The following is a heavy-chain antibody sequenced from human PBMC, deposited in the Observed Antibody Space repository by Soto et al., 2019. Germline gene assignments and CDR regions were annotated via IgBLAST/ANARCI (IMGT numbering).Heavy chain of an antibody. CDR1: GYTFTSYG. V-gene: IGHV1-18*01. CDR2: ISTYNSDT. Sequence: QVQLVQSGAEVKKPGASVTVSCKTSGYTFTSYGISWVRQAPEQGPEWMGWISTYNSDTNYAPNFQGRLTMTTDAPTTTAYMELRSLTSDDTAMYYCARDWSKEMSIITDYWGQGTLVTVSS. CDR3: ARDWSKEMSIITDY. J-gene: IGHJ4*02. D-gene: IGHD1-20*01.